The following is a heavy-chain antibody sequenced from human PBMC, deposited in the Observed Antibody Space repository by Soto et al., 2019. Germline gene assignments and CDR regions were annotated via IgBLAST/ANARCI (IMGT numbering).Heavy chain of an antibody. CDR3: ARDSSGYYWFDP. J-gene: IGHJ5*02. V-gene: IGHV4-38-2*02. CDR1: GFSISSGYF. D-gene: IGHD3-22*01. CDR2: IYHSGTT. Sequence: ETLSLTCAVSGFSISSGYFWGWIRQPPGKGPEWLGSIYHSGTTYYNPSVKGRVTISVDTSKNQFSLKMSSVTAADTAVYYCARDSSGYYWFDPWGQGTLVT.